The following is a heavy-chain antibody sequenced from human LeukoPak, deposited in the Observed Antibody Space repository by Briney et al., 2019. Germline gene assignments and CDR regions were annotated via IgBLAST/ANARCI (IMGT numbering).Heavy chain of an antibody. D-gene: IGHD3-22*01. CDR3: TSWAGHDSSAEQIPDTFDY. CDR1: GITFSGSA. Sequence: PGGSLRLSCAASGITFSGSAMHWVRQASGKGLEWVGRIRSKANNYATAYGASVRGRFTISRDDSKNMAYLQMNSLETEDTAVYYCTSWAGHDSSAEQIPDTFDYWGQGTLVTVSS. J-gene: IGHJ4*02. CDR2: IRSKANNYAT. V-gene: IGHV3-73*01.